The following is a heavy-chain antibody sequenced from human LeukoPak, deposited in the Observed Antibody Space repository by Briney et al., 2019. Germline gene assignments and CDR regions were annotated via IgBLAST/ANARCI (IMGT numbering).Heavy chain of an antibody. D-gene: IGHD3-10*01. CDR2: ITTTVGDT. CDR1: GFTFTDYA. CDR3: AKRPYGSGGGHFDY. J-gene: IGHJ4*02. Sequence: GGSLRLSCAASGFTFTDYAMTWVRQPPGRRLEWVSTITTTVGDTHYADSVKGRFTASRDDSKGTLFLQMNSLRAEDTGVYYCAKRPYGSGGGHFDYWGQGTLAIVSS. V-gene: IGHV3-23*01.